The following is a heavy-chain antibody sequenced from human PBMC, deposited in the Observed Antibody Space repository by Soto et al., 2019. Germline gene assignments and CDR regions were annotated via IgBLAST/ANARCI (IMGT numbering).Heavy chain of an antibody. D-gene: IGHD6-19*01. Sequence: TGGSLRLSCAAAGFTFSSYSMNWVRQAPGKGLEWVSSISSSSSYIYYADSVKGRFTISRDNAKNSLYLQMNSLRAEDTAVYYCAREDSSGWYNVDYWGQGTLVTVSS. J-gene: IGHJ4*02. V-gene: IGHV3-21*01. CDR3: AREDSSGWYNVDY. CDR2: ISSSSSYI. CDR1: GFTFSSYS.